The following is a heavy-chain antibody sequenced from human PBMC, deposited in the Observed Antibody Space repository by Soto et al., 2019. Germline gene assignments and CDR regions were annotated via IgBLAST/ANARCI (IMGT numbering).Heavy chain of an antibody. CDR3: VSATSGSGGSTYYADSVKGRFTISRDNSKNTLYLQMNSLRAEDTAVYYCAKLAEIVVVTPEAPFDY. CDR1: GGSFSGYY. Sequence: SETLSLTCAVYGGSFSGYYWSWIRQPPGKGLEWIGEINHSGGTNYNRSLKDGVTIAVDSPKNSFALRWGPMTAGHRSVMEWVSATSGSGGSTYYADSVKGRFTISRDNSKNTLYLQMNSLRAEDTAVYYCAKLAEIVVVTPEAPFDYWGQGTLVTVSS. CDR2: INHSGGT. J-gene: IGHJ4*02. D-gene: IGHD2-15*01. V-gene: IGHV4-34*01.